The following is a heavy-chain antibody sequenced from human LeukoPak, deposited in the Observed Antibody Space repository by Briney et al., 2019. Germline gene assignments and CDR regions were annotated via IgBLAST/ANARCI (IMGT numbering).Heavy chain of an antibody. CDR1: GFTFSSYA. CDR3: AKAYVWGTYFDY. CDR2: ISGSGGST. Sequence: GGSLRLSCAASGFTFSSYAMSWVRQAPGKGLEWVSAISGSGGSTYYADSVKGRFTISRDNSKNTLYLQMNSPRAEDTAVYYCAKAYVWGTYFDYWGQGTLVTVSS. D-gene: IGHD3-16*01. J-gene: IGHJ4*02. V-gene: IGHV3-23*01.